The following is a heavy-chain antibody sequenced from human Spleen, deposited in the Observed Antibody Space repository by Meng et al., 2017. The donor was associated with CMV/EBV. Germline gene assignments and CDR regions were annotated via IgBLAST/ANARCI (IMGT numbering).Heavy chain of an antibody. J-gene: IGHJ4*02. CDR3: AREGYYDSSGIFDY. Sequence: QVQLVESGGGVVEPGRSLRLSCASSGFTFSSYAMHWVRQAPGKGLEWVAVISYDGSNKYYADSVKGRFTISRDNSKNTLYLQMNSLRAEDTAVYYCAREGYYDSSGIFDYWGQGTLFTVSS. CDR1: GFTFSSYA. V-gene: IGHV3-30-3*01. D-gene: IGHD3-22*01. CDR2: ISYDGSNK.